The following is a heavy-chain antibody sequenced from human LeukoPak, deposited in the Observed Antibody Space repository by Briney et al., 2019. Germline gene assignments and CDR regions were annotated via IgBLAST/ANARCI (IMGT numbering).Heavy chain of an antibody. J-gene: IGHJ5*02. CDR2: ISTSSSTI. V-gene: IGHV3-48*01. Sequence: GGSLRLSCAASGFTFSSYSMNWVRQAPGKGLEWVSYISTSSSTIYYADSVKGRFTISRDNAKNSLYLQMNSLRAEDTAVYYCARHQAYSSSWYWFDPWGQGTLVTVSS. CDR3: ARHQAYSSSWYWFDP. D-gene: IGHD6-13*01. CDR1: GFTFSSYS.